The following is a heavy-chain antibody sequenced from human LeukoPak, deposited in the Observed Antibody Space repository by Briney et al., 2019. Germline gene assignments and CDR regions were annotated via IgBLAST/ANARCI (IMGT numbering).Heavy chain of an antibody. Sequence: PSETLSLTCTVSGGSISSSSYYWGWIRQPPGEGLEWIGSIYYSGSTNYNPSLKSRVTISVDTSKNQFSLKLSSVTAADTAVYYCARALGSITIFGVVRYYGMDVWGQGTTVTVSS. D-gene: IGHD3-3*01. V-gene: IGHV4-39*07. CDR1: GGSISSSSYY. CDR2: IYYSGST. CDR3: ARALGSITIFGVVRYYGMDV. J-gene: IGHJ6*02.